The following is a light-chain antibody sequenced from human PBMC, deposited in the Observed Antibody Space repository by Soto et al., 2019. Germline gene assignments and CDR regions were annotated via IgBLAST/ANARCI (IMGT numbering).Light chain of an antibody. CDR1: QSISSY. V-gene: IGKV1-39*01. CDR2: AAS. Sequence: DIRMTQSPSSLSAAVGDRVTITCRASQSISSYLNWYQQKPGKAPKLLIYAASSLQSGVPSRFSGSGSGTDLTLTISSLQPEDFATYYGQQSYRTPRTFGQGTKVEIK. CDR3: QQSYRTPRT. J-gene: IGKJ1*01.